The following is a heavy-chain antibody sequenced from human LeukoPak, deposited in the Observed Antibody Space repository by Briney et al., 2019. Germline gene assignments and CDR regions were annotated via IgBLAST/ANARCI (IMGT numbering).Heavy chain of an antibody. D-gene: IGHD5-18*01. CDR2: INPTSGGT. V-gene: IGHV1-2*02. J-gene: IGHJ4*02. CDR1: GYTFTDYY. CDR3: ARDRIQLWLPNHFDY. Sequence: ASVKVSCKAAGYTFTDYYIHWVRQAHGQGLEWVGWINPTSGGTTYAQRFQGRVTVTRDTSISTAYMELTRLRSDNTAVYYCARDRIQLWLPNHFDYWGQGTVVTVSS.